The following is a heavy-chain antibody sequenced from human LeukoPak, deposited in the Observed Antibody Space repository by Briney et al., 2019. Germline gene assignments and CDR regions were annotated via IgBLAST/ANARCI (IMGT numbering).Heavy chain of an antibody. CDR2: ISAYNGNT. V-gene: IGHV1-18*01. CDR3: ARDHDYCSGGSCYPRNWFDP. J-gene: IGHJ5*02. CDR1: GYTFTSYG. D-gene: IGHD2-15*01. Sequence: ASVKVSCKASGYTFTSYGISWVRQAPGQGLEWMGWISAYNGNTNYAQKLQGRVTMTTDTSTSTAYMELRSLRPDDTAVYYCARDHDYCSGGSCYPRNWFDPWGQGTLVTVSS.